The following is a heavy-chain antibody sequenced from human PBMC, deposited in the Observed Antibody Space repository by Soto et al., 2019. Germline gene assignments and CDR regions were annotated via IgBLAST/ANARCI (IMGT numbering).Heavy chain of an antibody. V-gene: IGHV2-5*02. Sequence: SGPTLVNPTQTLTLTCTFSGFSLSTSGEGVGWIRQPPGKALEWLALIYWDDDKRYSPSLKSRLTITKDTSKNQVVLTMTNMDPVDTATYYCAHRRTYYDILTGYKSRDYFDYWGQGTLVTVSS. J-gene: IGHJ4*02. CDR2: IYWDDDK. CDR1: GFSLSTSGEG. CDR3: AHRRTYYDILTGYKSRDYFDY. D-gene: IGHD3-9*01.